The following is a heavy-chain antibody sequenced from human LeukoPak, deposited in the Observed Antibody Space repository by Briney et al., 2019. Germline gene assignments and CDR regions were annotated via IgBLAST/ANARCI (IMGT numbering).Heavy chain of an antibody. CDR3: ARSTYYCDSSGFDY. CDR2: IYYTGST. D-gene: IGHD3-22*01. CDR1: GGSISTYY. V-gene: IGHV4-59*01. J-gene: IGHJ4*02. Sequence: KPSETLSLTCTVSGGSISTYYWSWIRQPPGKGLEWIGYIYYTGSTSYNPSLKSRVTMSLDASKNQFSLELSSVTAADTAVYYCARSTYYCDSSGFDYWGQGTLVTVSS.